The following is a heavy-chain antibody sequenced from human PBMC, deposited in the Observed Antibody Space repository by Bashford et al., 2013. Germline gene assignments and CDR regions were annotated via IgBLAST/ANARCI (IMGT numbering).Heavy chain of an antibody. CDR2: IIPIFGTA. CDR1: GGTFSSYA. Sequence: SVKVSCKASGGTFSSYAISWVRQAPGQGLEWMGGIIPIFGTANYAQKFQGRVTITADKSTSTAYMELSSLRSEDTAVYYCARARVYDSSGQRFYYYYGMDVWGQGTTVTVSS. D-gene: IGHD3-22*01. CDR3: ARARVYDSSGQRFYYYYGMDV. J-gene: IGHJ6*02. V-gene: IGHV1-69*06.